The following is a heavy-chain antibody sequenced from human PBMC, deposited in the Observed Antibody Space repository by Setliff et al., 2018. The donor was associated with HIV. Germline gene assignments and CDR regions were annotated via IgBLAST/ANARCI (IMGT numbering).Heavy chain of an antibody. CDR1: GYTFTSYG. Sequence: ASVKVSCKASGYTFTSYGISWVRQAPGQGLEWMGWMNPDSRNTGYAQRFEGSVTMTWDTSISTAYMELNNLKFEDTAVYYCARARRDSYDRGRRNHYYIDVWGKGTTVTVSS. V-gene: IGHV1-8*02. D-gene: IGHD3-22*01. J-gene: IGHJ6*03. CDR2: MNPDSRNT. CDR3: ARARRDSYDRGRRNHYYIDV.